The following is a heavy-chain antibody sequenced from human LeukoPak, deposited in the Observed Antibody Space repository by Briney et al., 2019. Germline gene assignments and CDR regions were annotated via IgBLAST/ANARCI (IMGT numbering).Heavy chain of an antibody. CDR1: GFTFDDYA. CDR2: ISWNSGSI. J-gene: IGHJ6*02. V-gene: IGHV3-9*01. D-gene: IGHD1-7*01. CDR3: ARVRRTYGMDV. Sequence: GRSLRLSCAASGFTFDDYAMHWVRQAPGKGLEWVSGISWNSGSIGYADSVKGRFTISRDNAKNSLYLQMNSLRAEDTAVYYCARVRRTYGMDVWGQGTTVTVSS.